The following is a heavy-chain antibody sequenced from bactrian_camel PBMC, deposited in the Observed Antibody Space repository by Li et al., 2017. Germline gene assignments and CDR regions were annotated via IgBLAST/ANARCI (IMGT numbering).Heavy chain of an antibody. J-gene: IGHJ6*01. CDR2: IDDDGST. Sequence: VQLVESGGGLVQPGGSLTLSCAASGFAFNTWCMAWFRQAPGQKREGVATIDDDGSTEYATSAQGGFTISKDNDKNTLYLQMNSLKPEDTAMYYCAARGPYCYTKLSVRDFTYWGQGTQVTVS. V-gene: IGHV3S67*01. CDR3: AARGPYCYTKLSVRDFTY. D-gene: IGHD2*01. CDR1: GFAFNTWC.